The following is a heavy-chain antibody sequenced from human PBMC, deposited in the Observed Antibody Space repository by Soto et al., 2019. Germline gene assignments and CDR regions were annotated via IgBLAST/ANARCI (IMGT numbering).Heavy chain of an antibody. CDR3: AKAREELLTGDIGT. CDR1: GFTFSSYA. D-gene: IGHD7-27*01. Sequence: GGSLRLSCAASGFTFSSYAMSWVRQAPGKGLEWVSAISGSGGSTYYADSVKGRFTISRDNSKNTLYLQMNSLRAEDTAVYYCAKAREELLTGDIGTWGRGTLVTGSS. CDR2: ISGSGGST. J-gene: IGHJ4*02. V-gene: IGHV3-23*01.